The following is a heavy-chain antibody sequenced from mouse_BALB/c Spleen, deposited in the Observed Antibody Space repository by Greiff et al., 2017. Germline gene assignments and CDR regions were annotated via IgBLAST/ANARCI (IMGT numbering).Heavy chain of an antibody. CDR2: IWAGGST. D-gene: IGHD1-2*01. V-gene: IGHV2-9*02. J-gene: IGHJ2*01. CDR3: ARGHYYGYDYFDY. Sequence: QVQLQQSGPGLVAPSQSLSITCTVSGFSLTSYGVHWVRQPPGKGLEWLGVIWAGGSTNYNSALMSRLRISKDNSKSQVFLKMNSLQTDDTAMYYCARGHYYGYDYFDYWGQGTTLTVSS. CDR1: GFSLTSYG.